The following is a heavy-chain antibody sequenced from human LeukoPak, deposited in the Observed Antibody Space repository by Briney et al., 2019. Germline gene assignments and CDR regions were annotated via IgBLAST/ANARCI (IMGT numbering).Heavy chain of an antibody. Sequence: PSETLSLTCTVSGGSISSSSYYWGWIRQPPGKGLEWIGSIYYSGSTYYNPSLKSRVTISVDTSKNQFSLKLSSVTAADTAVYYCARGGVTVVMGISGYYFDYWGQGTLVTVSS. CDR3: ARGGVTVVMGISGYYFDY. J-gene: IGHJ4*02. CDR2: IYYSGST. CDR1: GGSISSSSYY. V-gene: IGHV4-39*07. D-gene: IGHD4-23*01.